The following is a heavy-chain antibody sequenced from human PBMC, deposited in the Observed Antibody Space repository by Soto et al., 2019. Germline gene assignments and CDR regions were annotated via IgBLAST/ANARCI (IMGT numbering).Heavy chain of an antibody. V-gene: IGHV1-18*01. Sequence: ASVKVSCKASGYTFTTYAMHWVRQAPGQRLEWMGWISAYDGYTNYAQILQGRVSMTTDTSTKTAYMELRSLRSDDTAMYYCARGGFYDSSGARNYYYYGMNVWGQGTTVTVSS. D-gene: IGHD3-22*01. CDR2: ISAYDGYT. CDR1: GYTFTTYA. CDR3: ARGGFYDSSGARNYYYYGMNV. J-gene: IGHJ6*02.